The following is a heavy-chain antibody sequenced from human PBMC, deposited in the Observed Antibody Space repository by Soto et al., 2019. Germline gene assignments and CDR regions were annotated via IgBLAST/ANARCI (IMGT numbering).Heavy chain of an antibody. J-gene: IGHJ4*02. D-gene: IGHD3-9*01. CDR2: IKKDGGEK. V-gene: IGHV3-7*03. CDR3: ARDRELRSFDWTRPLEF. CDR1: GFTFSNYW. Sequence: EVQLVESGGGLVRPGGSLRLSCTGSGFTFSNYWMTWVRQAPGKGLEWVANIKKDGGEKYYVESVKGRFTISRDNAKNSLFLQMNSLRVEDTAIYYCARDRELRSFDWTRPLEFWGQGTLVTVSS.